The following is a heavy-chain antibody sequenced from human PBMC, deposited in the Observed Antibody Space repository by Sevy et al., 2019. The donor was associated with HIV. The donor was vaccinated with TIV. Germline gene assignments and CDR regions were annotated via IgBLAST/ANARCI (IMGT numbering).Heavy chain of an antibody. D-gene: IGHD3-22*01. CDR2: IRSKDYGGAT. CDR1: GFTFGDYA. V-gene: IGHV3-49*03. J-gene: IGHJ4*02. Sequence: GESLKISCTGSGFTFGDYAMSWFRQAPGMGLEWVGFIRSKDYGGATESAASVKGRFTISRDDSKSIADLQMNSLKTEDTAVYYCTRGYYYDSSGYSDYWGQGTLVTVSS. CDR3: TRGYYYDSSGYSDY.